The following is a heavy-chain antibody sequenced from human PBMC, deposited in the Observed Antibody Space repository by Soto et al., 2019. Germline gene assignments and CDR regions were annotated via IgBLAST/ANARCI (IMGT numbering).Heavy chain of an antibody. CDR3: ARDFFSISGYSYGIDY. CDR1: GGSFSGYY. CDR2: INHSGST. Sequence: SETLSLTCAVYGGSFSGYYWSWIRQPPGKGLEWIGEINHSGSTNYNPSLKSRVTISVDTSKNQFSLKLSSVTAADTAVYYCARDFFSISGYSYGIDYWGQGTLVT. V-gene: IGHV4-34*01. D-gene: IGHD5-18*01. J-gene: IGHJ4*02.